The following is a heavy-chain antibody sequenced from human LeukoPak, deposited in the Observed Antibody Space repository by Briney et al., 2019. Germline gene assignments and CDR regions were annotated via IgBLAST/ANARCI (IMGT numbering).Heavy chain of an antibody. V-gene: IGHV3-30-3*01. J-gene: IGHJ4*02. Sequence: GGSLRLSCAASGFTFSSYAMHWVRQAPGKGLEWVAVISYDGSNKYYADSVKGRFTISRDNAKNSLYLQMNSLRAEDTAVYYCAGDDSSGYLFDYWGQGTLVTVSS. CDR1: GFTFSSYA. D-gene: IGHD3-22*01. CDR2: ISYDGSNK. CDR3: AGDDSSGYLFDY.